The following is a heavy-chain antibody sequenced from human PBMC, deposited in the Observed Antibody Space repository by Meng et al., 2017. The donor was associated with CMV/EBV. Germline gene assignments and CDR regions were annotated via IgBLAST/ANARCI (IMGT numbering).Heavy chain of an antibody. V-gene: IGHV1-18*01. CDR2: ISAYNSNT. Sequence: ASVQVSCKASGYTFTSYGISWVRQAPGQGLEWMGWISAYNSNTNYAQKLQGRVTMTTDTSTSTAYMELRSLRSDDTAVYYCARDRNWNYYEISANLDYWGQGTLVTVSS. J-gene: IGHJ4*02. CDR1: GYTFTSYG. D-gene: IGHD1-7*01. CDR3: ARDRNWNYYEISANLDY.